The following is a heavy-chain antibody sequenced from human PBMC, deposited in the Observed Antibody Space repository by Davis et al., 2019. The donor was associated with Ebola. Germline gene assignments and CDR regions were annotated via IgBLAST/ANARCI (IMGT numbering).Heavy chain of an antibody. CDR2: IYGGGST. V-gene: IGHV4-61*09. J-gene: IGHJ6*02. CDR3: ARNSTTSPDYSYSYYGMDV. CDR1: GGSISSGTYY. D-gene: IGHD2/OR15-2a*01. Sequence: PSETLSLTCSVSGGSISSGTYYWSWIRQSAGKGLEWIGHIYGGGSTNYNPSLKSRVAISLDRSTNQVSLRLSAVTAADTAVYYCARNSTTSPDYSYSYYGMDVWGQGTTVTVSS.